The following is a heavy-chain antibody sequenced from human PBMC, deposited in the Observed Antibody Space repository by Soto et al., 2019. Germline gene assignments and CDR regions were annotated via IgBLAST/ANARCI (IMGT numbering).Heavy chain of an antibody. D-gene: IGHD3-22*01. CDR2: ISYPGSNK. Sequence: QVQLVESGGGVVQPGRSPRLSCAASGFTFSSYGMHWVRQAPGKGLEWVAVISYPGSNKYYADSVKGRFTISRDNSKNTLYLQMNSLRAEDTAVYYCAKESTPIYDSSGYQEYFQHWGQGTLVTVSS. CDR1: GFTFSSYG. V-gene: IGHV3-30*18. CDR3: AKESTPIYDSSGYQEYFQH. J-gene: IGHJ1*01.